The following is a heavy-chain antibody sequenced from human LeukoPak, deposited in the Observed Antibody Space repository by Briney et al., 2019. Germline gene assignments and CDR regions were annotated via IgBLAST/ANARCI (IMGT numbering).Heavy chain of an antibody. CDR1: GFTFSSYS. J-gene: IGHJ4*02. Sequence: TSGGSLRLSCAASGFTFSSYSMNWVRQAPGKGLEWVSSISSSSYIYYADSVKGRFTISRDNAKNSLYLQMNSLRAEDTAVYYCARLNPKGGLFDYWGQGTLVTVSS. D-gene: IGHD1-14*01. CDR3: ARLNPKGGLFDY. V-gene: IGHV3-21*01. CDR2: ISSSSYI.